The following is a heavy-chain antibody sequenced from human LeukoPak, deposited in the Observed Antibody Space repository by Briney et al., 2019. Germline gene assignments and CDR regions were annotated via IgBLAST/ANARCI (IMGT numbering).Heavy chain of an antibody. CDR3: ARHRRPIRGVILYFDY. J-gene: IGHJ4*01. CDR2: IKQDGSEK. Sequence: PGGSLRLSCAASGFTFSSYWMSWVRQAPGKGLEWVANIKQDGSEKYYVDSVKGRFTISRDNAKNSLYLQMNSLRAEDTAVYYCARHRRPIRGVILYFDYWGQGTLVTVSS. CDR1: GFTFSSYW. V-gene: IGHV3-7*01. D-gene: IGHD3-10*01.